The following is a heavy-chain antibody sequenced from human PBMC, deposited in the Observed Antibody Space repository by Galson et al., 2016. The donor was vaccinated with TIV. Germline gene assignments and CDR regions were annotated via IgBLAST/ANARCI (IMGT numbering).Heavy chain of an antibody. J-gene: IGHJ6*02. Sequence: SLRLSCAASAFTVSDNYMTWVRQAPGKGLEWVAIMSSGGSLNYADFVRGRFTVSRDTSKNTLYLQMNSLRTDDTAIYYCTRKRRFCGNNCYLSYYYGMDVWGQGTTVTVSS. CDR1: AFTVSDNY. D-gene: IGHD2-21*01. CDR3: TRKRRFCGNNCYLSYYYGMDV. V-gene: IGHV3-66*02. CDR2: MSSGGSL.